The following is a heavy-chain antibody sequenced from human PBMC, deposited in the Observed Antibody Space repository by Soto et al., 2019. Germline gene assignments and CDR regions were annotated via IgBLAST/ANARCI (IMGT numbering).Heavy chain of an antibody. D-gene: IGHD2-15*01. V-gene: IGHV1-3*01. CDR2: INAGNGKT. CDR1: GYTFTSYA. J-gene: IGHJ3*02. Sequence: QVQLVQSGAEVKKPGASVKVSCKASGYTFTSYAMHWVRQAPGQRLERMGWINAGNGKTKYSQKFQGRVTITRDTSASTANMELSSLRSEDTAVYYCARYCSGVSCYYSHAFDIWGQGTMVTVSS. CDR3: ARYCSGVSCYYSHAFDI.